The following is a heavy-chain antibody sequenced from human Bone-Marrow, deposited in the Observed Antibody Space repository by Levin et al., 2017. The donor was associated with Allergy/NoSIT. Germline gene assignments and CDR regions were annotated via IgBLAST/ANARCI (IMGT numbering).Heavy chain of an antibody. CDR3: ARSPRDYDILTGYWANGPLEM. J-gene: IGHJ3*02. CDR2: IGTADDT. Sequence: GGSLRLSCEASEFTFGSYDMHWVRQAPGKGLEWVADIGTADDTYYARSVKGRFTISRDNGKNSLYLRMDRLSAGGTAVYVCARSPRDYDILTGYWANGPLEMWGQGTVVTVSS. D-gene: IGHD3-9*01. V-gene: IGHV3-13*01. CDR1: EFTFGSYD.